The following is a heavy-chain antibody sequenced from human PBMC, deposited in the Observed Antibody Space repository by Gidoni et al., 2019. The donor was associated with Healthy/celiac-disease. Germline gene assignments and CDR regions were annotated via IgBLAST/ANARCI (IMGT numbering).Heavy chain of an antibody. CDR3: VQETDSSCFDY. J-gene: IGHJ4*02. Sequence: QLQLQESGPGLVKPSETLSLTCTASGGSISSSSYYWGWIRQPPGKVLEWIGSIYYSGSTYYNPSLKSRVTISVDTSKNQFSLKLSSVTAADTAVYYCVQETDSSCFDYWGQGTLVTVSS. D-gene: IGHD6-13*01. V-gene: IGHV4-39*01. CDR2: IYYSGST. CDR1: GGSISSSSYY.